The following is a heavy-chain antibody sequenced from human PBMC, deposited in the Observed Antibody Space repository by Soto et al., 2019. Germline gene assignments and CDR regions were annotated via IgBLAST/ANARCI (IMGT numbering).Heavy chain of an antibody. CDR2: IYHSGST. CDR3: ARDGVVGFGELFRFYYGMDV. Sequence: TLSLTCAVSGYSISSGYYWGWIRQPPGKGLEWIGSIYHSGSTYYNPSLKSRVTISVDTSKNQFSLKLSSVTAAGTAVYYCARDGVVGFGELFRFYYGMDVWGQGTTVTVSS. D-gene: IGHD3-10*01. CDR1: GYSISSGYY. V-gene: IGHV4-38-2*02. J-gene: IGHJ6*02.